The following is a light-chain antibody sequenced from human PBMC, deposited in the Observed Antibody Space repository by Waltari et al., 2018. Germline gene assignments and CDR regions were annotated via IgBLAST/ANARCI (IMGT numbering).Light chain of an antibody. CDR3: SSYTSSGIYV. V-gene: IGLV2-14*03. CDR1: SSDIGVYDY. J-gene: IGLJ1*01. CDR2: DVN. Sequence: QSALTQPASVSGSPGQSTPISCTGSSSDIGVYDYVPWYQHYPGKAPKLIIYDVNSRPSGVSYRFSGSKSGNTASLTISGLQAEDETDYYCSSYTSSGIYVFGTGTKVTVL.